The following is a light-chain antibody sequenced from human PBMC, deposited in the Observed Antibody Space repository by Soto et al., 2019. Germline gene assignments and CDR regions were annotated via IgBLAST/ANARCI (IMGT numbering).Light chain of an antibody. Sequence: DSQMTQYPSTLSASLGDRVTITCRASQSISSCLAWYQQKPGKAPKLLISKASTIHSGVPPRFSGSGSGTEFTLIISSLQPDDFAAYYCQQYESYPMTFGGGTKVEIK. CDR1: QSISSC. V-gene: IGKV1-5*03. CDR2: KAS. CDR3: QQYESYPMT. J-gene: IGKJ4*01.